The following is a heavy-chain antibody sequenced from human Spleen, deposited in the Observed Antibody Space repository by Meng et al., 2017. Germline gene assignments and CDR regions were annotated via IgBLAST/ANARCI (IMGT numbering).Heavy chain of an antibody. CDR2: IIPIFGTA. V-gene: IGHV1-69*05. CDR3: ARCRLVRASSMDYYYYGMDV. D-gene: IGHD4/OR15-4a*01. CDR1: GYTFTSYY. Sequence: SVKVSCKASGYTFTSYYMHWVRQAPGQGLEWMGGIIPIFGTANYAQKFQGRVTITTDESTSTAYMELSSLRSEDTAVYYCARCRLVRASSMDYYYYGMDVWGQGTTVTVSS. J-gene: IGHJ6*02.